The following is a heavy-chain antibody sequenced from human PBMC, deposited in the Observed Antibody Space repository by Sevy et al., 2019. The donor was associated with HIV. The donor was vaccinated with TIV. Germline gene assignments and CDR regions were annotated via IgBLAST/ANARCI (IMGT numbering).Heavy chain of an antibody. CDR1: GFTFSVYW. D-gene: IGHD3-16*02. CDR2: IKQDGSEK. V-gene: IGHV3-7*03. J-gene: IGHJ6*02. CDR3: ARDVTSNYDYIWGSYPIYYGMDV. Sequence: GGSLRLSCAASGFTFSVYWMSWVRQAPGKGLEWVANIKQDGSEKYYVDSVKGRFTISRDNAKNSLYLQMNSLRAEDTAVYYCARDVTSNYDYIWGSYPIYYGMDVWGQGTTVTVSS.